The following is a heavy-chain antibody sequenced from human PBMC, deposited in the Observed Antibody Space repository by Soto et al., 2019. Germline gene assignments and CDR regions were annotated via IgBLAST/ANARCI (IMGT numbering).Heavy chain of an antibody. Sequence: ASVKVSCKASGGTFSSYAISWVRQAPGQGLEWMGGIIPIFGTANYAQKFQGRVTITADESTSTAYMELSSLRSEDTAVYYCAGKQQLVYGVFGMDVWGQGTTVTVSS. D-gene: IGHD6-13*01. CDR2: IIPIFGTA. V-gene: IGHV1-69*13. J-gene: IGHJ6*02. CDR1: GGTFSSYA. CDR3: AGKQQLVYGVFGMDV.